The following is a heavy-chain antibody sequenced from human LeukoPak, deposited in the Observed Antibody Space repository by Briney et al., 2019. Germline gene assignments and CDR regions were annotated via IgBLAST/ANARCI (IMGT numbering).Heavy chain of an antibody. V-gene: IGHV4-39*01. CDR3: ARVLAAAGTLHFDF. Sequence: SETLSLTCTVSGGSISSSSYYWGWIRQPPGKGLEWIGTIYYSGTTNYNPSLKSRVTISVDTSKSQFSLNLSSVTAADTAVYYCARVLAAAGTLHFDFWGQGTLVTVSS. CDR2: IYYSGTT. CDR1: GGSISSSSYY. J-gene: IGHJ4*02. D-gene: IGHD6-13*01.